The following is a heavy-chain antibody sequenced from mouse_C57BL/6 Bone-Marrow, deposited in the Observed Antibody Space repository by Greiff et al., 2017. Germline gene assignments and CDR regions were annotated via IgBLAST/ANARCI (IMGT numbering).Heavy chain of an antibody. CDR1: GYTFTDYY. J-gene: IGHJ2*01. Sequence: EVQLQQSGPELVKPGASVKISCKASGYTFTDYYMNWVKQSHGKSLEWIGDINPNNGGTSYNQKFKGKATLTVDKSSSTAYMELRSLTSEDSAVYYCALMVTTTGYYFDYWGQGTTLTVSS. D-gene: IGHD2-2*01. CDR2: INPNNGGT. CDR3: ALMVTTTGYYFDY. V-gene: IGHV1-26*01.